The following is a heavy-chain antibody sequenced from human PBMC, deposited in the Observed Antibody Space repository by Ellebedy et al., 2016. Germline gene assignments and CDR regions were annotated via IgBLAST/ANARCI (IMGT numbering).Heavy chain of an antibody. CDR2: IYTGGST. D-gene: IGHD1-26*01. CDR1: GFSVSNKY. V-gene: IGHV3-53*01. CDR3: VYCSGSYLGGFDY. Sequence: GESLKISCVVSGFSVSNKYMSWVRQAPGKGLEWVSIIYTGGSTFYADSVKGRFTISRDNSKNTLNLQMNSLRAEDTAVYYCVYCSGSYLGGFDYWGQGTLVTVSS. J-gene: IGHJ4*02.